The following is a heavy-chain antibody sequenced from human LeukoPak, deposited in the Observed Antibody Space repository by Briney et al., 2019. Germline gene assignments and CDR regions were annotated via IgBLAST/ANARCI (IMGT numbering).Heavy chain of an antibody. Sequence: GGSLRLSCAASGFTFSSYAMHWVRQAPGKGLEWVAVISYDGSNKYYADSVKGRFTISRDNSKNTLYLQMNSLRAEDTAVYYRARARIVTAGWFDPWGQGTLVTVSS. CDR2: ISYDGSNK. CDR3: ARARIVTAGWFDP. CDR1: GFTFSSYA. D-gene: IGHD6-13*01. V-gene: IGHV3-30*04. J-gene: IGHJ5*02.